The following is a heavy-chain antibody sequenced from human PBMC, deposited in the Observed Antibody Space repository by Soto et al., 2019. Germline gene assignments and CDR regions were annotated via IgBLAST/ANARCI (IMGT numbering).Heavy chain of an antibody. D-gene: IGHD3-3*01. CDR3: ARNYHYYDFWSGLEDYYYMDV. CDR1: GYTFTSYG. J-gene: IGHJ6*03. CDR2: ISAYNGNT. V-gene: IGHV1-18*01. Sequence: GASVKVSCKASGYTFTSYGISWVRQAPGQGLERMGWISAYNGNTNYAQKLQGRVTMATDTSTSTAYMELRSLRSDDTAVYYCARNYHYYDFWSGLEDYYYMDVWGKGTTVTVSS.